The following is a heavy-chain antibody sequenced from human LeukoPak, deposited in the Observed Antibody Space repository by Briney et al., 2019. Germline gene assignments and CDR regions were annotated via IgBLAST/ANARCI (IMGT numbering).Heavy chain of an antibody. J-gene: IGHJ6*03. CDR1: VDSISSYY. CDR2: ISYSGST. V-gene: IGHV4-59*01. D-gene: IGHD3-10*01. Sequence: SETLSPTCNVSVDSISSYYSSWMTEPPREGVEWSGYISYSGSTNYNPSLKSRVTISVDTTKNQFSLKLTSVTAADTAVYYCARRGPPLRGVRYYYYMDVWGKGTTVTVSS. CDR3: ARRGPPLRGVRYYYYMDV.